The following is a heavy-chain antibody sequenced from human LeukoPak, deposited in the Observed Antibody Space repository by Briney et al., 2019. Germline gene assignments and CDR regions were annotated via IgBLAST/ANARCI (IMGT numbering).Heavy chain of an antibody. Sequence: SGGSLRLSCAASGFTFSSYAMSWVRQAPGKGLEWVSAISGSGGSTYYADSVKGRFTISRDNRKNILYLDITNARDEDAAIYYCARAPYYYDSAGYYYMDVWGKGTTVIVSS. CDR2: ISGSGGST. V-gene: IGHV3-23*01. J-gene: IGHJ6*03. CDR3: ARAPYYYDSAGYYYMDV. CDR1: GFTFSSYA. D-gene: IGHD3-22*01.